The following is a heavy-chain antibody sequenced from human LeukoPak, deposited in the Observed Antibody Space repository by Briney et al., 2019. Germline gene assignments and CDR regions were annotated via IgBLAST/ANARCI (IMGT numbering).Heavy chain of an antibody. V-gene: IGHV4-31*03. CDR1: GGSISSGGYY. Sequence: PSQTLSLTCTVSGGSISSGGYYWSWIRQHPGKGLEWIGYIYYSGSTYYNPSLKSRVTISVDTSKNQFSLKLSSVTAADTAVYYCARDSPHPVVTPDYWGQGTLVTVSS. CDR2: IYYSGST. CDR3: ARDSPHPVVTPDY. J-gene: IGHJ4*02. D-gene: IGHD4-23*01.